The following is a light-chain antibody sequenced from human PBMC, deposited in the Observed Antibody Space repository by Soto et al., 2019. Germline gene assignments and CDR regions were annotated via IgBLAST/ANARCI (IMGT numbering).Light chain of an antibody. CDR1: SSDIGAYNY. V-gene: IGLV2-8*01. J-gene: IGLJ2*01. CDR3: CTHAGDSVV. Sequence: QSALTQPPSASGSPGQSVTISCTGTSSDIGAYNYVSWFQQLPGEAPKLLIYDVTKRPSGVPDRFSGSKSGNTASLTVSGLLAEDEADYYCCTHAGDSVVFGGGTKLTVL. CDR2: DVT.